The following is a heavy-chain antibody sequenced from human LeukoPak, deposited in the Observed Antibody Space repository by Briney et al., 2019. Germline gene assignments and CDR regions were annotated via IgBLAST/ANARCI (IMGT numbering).Heavy chain of an antibody. J-gene: IGHJ5*02. CDR2: IYYSGST. V-gene: IGHV4-59*01. CDR1: GGSISSYY. D-gene: IGHD2-2*01. Sequence: PSETLSLTCTVSGGSISSYYLSWIRQPQGKGLEWIGYIYYSGSTNFNPSLKSRVTISVDTSKNQFSLKLSSVTAADTAVYYCARGTTYCSSTSCYLLNWFDPWGQGTLVTVSS. CDR3: ARGTTYCSSTSCYLLNWFDP.